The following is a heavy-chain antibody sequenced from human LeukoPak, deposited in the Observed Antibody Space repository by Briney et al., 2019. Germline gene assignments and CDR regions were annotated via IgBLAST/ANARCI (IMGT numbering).Heavy chain of an antibody. J-gene: IGHJ4*02. Sequence: PGGSLRLSCAASGFTFSSYSMNWVRQAPGKGLEWVPYISSSSSTIYYADSVKGRFTISRDNAKNSLYLQMNSLRAEHTAVYYCAKGDGYNFNYFDYWGQGTLVTVSS. CDR1: GFTFSSYS. CDR2: ISSSSSTI. D-gene: IGHD5-24*01. CDR3: AKGDGYNFNYFDY. V-gene: IGHV3-48*01.